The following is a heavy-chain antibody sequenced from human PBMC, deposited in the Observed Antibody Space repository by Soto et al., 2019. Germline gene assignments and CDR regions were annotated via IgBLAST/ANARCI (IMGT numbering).Heavy chain of an antibody. CDR2: IYPADSDT. V-gene: IGHV5-51*01. CDR3: ARQVSDSSGYCPHPRGVDV. D-gene: IGHD3-22*01. CDR1: GYSFTSYW. J-gene: IGHJ6*02. Sequence: GESLKISFKGSGYSFTSYWIGRVRQMPGKGLEWMGIIYPADSDTRYSPSFQGQVTISADKSISTAYLQWSSLKASDTAMYYCARQVSDSSGYCPHPRGVDVWGQGTTVTVSS.